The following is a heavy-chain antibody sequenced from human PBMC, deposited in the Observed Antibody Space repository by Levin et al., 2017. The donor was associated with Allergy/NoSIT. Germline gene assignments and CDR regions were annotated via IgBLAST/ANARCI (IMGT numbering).Heavy chain of an antibody. CDR2: INPNSGGT. CDR3: ARGGKVQYYYDSSGYTSLGY. Sequence: ASVKVSCKASGYTFTGYYMHWVRQAPGQGLEWMGWINPNSGGTNYAQKFQGRVTMTRDTSISTAYMELSRLRSDDTAVYYCARGGKVQYYYDSSGYTSLGYWGQGTLVTVSS. CDR1: GYTFTGYY. D-gene: IGHD3-22*01. V-gene: IGHV1-2*02. J-gene: IGHJ4*02.